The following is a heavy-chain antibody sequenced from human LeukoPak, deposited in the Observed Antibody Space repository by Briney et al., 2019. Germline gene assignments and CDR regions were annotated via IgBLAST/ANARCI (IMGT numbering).Heavy chain of an antibody. V-gene: IGHV4-39*07. J-gene: IGHJ4*02. CDR2: IYYSGST. CDR3: ARDHSSSWYYFVY. Sequence: SETLSLTCTVSGGSISSSSYYWGWIRQPPGKGLEWIGSIYYSGSTYYNPSLKSRVTISVDTSKNQFSLKLSSVTAADTAVYYCARDHSSSWYYFVYWGQGTLVTVSS. CDR1: GGSISSSSYY. D-gene: IGHD6-13*01.